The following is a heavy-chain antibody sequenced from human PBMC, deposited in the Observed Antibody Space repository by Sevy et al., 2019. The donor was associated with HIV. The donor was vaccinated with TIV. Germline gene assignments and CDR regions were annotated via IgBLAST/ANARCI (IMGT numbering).Heavy chain of an antibody. J-gene: IGHJ4*02. Sequence: SETLCLTCAVSGDSISSSYWSWIRHPAGKGLEWIGRIYISESTNYNPSLKSRVTMSLDTSKNQFSLRLSSVTAADTAVYYCAREFFYDSSDYYTPAYYFDYWGQGTLVTVSS. D-gene: IGHD3-22*01. CDR1: GDSISSSY. CDR3: AREFFYDSSDYYTPAYYFDY. V-gene: IGHV4-4*07. CDR2: IYISEST.